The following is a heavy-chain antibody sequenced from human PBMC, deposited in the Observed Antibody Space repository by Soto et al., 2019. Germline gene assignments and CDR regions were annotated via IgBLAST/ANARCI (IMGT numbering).Heavy chain of an antibody. CDR2: IWYDGSNK. Sequence: GESLKISCAASGFTFSSYGMHWVRQAPGKGLEWVAVIWYDGSNKYYADSVKGRFTISRDNSKNTLYLQMNSLRAEDTAVYYCARDFYLRLDTAMPAARPPYYYYMDVWGKGTTVTVSS. J-gene: IGHJ6*03. CDR3: ARDFYLRLDTAMPAARPPYYYYMDV. D-gene: IGHD5-18*01. V-gene: IGHV3-33*01. CDR1: GFTFSSYG.